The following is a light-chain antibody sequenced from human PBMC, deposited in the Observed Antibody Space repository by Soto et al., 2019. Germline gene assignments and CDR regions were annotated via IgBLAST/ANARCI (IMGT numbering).Light chain of an antibody. Sequence: IVLTHSPGTLSLSPGERDTLSCRARQSVSSSYLAWYQQKPGQAPRLLIYGASSRASGIPDRFSGSGSGTDFTVTISRLEPGDCAVYYWQQYKTFGQGTKLEIK. CDR2: GAS. CDR1: QSVSSSY. J-gene: IGKJ2*01. CDR3: QQYKT. V-gene: IGKV3-20*01.